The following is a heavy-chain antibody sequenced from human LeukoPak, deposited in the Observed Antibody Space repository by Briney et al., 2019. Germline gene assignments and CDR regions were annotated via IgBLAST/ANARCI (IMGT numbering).Heavy chain of an antibody. CDR2: IYYSGST. Sequence: SETLSLTCTASGGSISSGGYYWSWIRQHPGKGLEWIGYIYYSGSTYYNPSLKSRVTISVDTSKNQFSLKLSSVTAADTAVYYCARDRQYCSSTSCWGPNWFDPWGQGTLVTVSS. J-gene: IGHJ5*02. CDR3: ARDRQYCSSTSCWGPNWFDP. CDR1: GGSISSGGYY. D-gene: IGHD2-2*01. V-gene: IGHV4-31*03.